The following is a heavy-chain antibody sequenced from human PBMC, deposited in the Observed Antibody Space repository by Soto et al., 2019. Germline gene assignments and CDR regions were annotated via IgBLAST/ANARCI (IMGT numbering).Heavy chain of an antibody. CDR1: RGSISSYY. D-gene: IGHD2-8*02. CDR2: INHSGST. Sequence: SETLALTCTVSRGSISSYYWTWIRQPPGTGPEWIGEINHSGSTNYNPSLKSRVTISVDTSKNQFSLKLTSVTAADTAVYYCARDKITGLFDYWGQGTPVTXSS. V-gene: IGHV4-34*01. J-gene: IGHJ4*02. CDR3: ARDKITGLFDY.